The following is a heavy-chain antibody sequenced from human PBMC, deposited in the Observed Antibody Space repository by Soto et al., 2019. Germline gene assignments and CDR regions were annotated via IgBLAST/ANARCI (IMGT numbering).Heavy chain of an antibody. V-gene: IGHV4-61*01. CDR1: GGSVSSGSYY. CDR3: AREARYSGYDSWDY. D-gene: IGHD5-12*01. J-gene: IGHJ4*02. Sequence: KASETLSLTSTVSGGSVSSGSYYWSWIRQPPGKGREWIGYIYYSGSTNYNPSLKSRVTISVDTSKNQFSLKLSSVTAADTAVYYCAREARYSGYDSWDYWGQGTLVTVSS. CDR2: IYYSGST.